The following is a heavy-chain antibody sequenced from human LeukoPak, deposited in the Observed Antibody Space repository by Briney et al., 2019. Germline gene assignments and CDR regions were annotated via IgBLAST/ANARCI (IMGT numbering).Heavy chain of an antibody. CDR1: GGSISSYY. CDR2: IYYSGST. CDR3: ARSVPGEAFDI. Sequence: PSETLSLTCTVSGGSISSYYWSWVRQPPGKGLEWIGYIYYSGSTNYNPSLKSRVTISVDTSKNQLSLKLSSVTAADTAVYYCARSVPGEAFDIWGQGTMVTVSS. J-gene: IGHJ3*02. V-gene: IGHV4-59*01.